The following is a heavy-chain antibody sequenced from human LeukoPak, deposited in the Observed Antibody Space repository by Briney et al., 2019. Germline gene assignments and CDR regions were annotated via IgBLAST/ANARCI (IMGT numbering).Heavy chain of an antibody. Sequence: PGGSLRLSCAASGFTFSSYSMSWVRQAPGKGLEWVSYISSSSSTIYYADSVKGRFTISRDNAKNSLYLQMNSLRAEDTAVYYCAREKVPYSRNGSPFDYWGQGILVTVSS. J-gene: IGHJ4*02. D-gene: IGHD6-13*01. CDR1: GFTFSSYS. CDR3: AREKVPYSRNGSPFDY. V-gene: IGHV3-48*04. CDR2: ISSSSSTI.